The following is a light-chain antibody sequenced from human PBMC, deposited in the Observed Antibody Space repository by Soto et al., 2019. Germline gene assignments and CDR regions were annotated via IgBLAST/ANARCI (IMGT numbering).Light chain of an antibody. CDR2: DVS. V-gene: IGLV2-14*01. CDR1: SSDVGGYNY. J-gene: IGLJ1*01. Sequence: QSVLTQPASVSGSPGQSITISCTGTSSDVGGYNYVSWYQQHPGKAPKLMIYDVSDRPSGVSNRFSGSKSGNTASLTISGRQAEDEADYYCSSYTSSSTDVFGTGTKVTVL. CDR3: SSYTSSSTDV.